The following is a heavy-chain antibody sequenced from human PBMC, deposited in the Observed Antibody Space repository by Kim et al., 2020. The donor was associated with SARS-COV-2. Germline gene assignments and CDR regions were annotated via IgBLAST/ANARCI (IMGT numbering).Heavy chain of an antibody. CDR1: GGSISSSSYY. CDR2: IYYIWST. J-gene: IGHJ5*02. CDR3: ARDCRGVFAVVAATRFDP. V-gene: IGHV4-39*07. Sequence: SETLSLTCTVSGGSISSSSYYWGWIRQPPGKGLEWIGSIYYIWSTYYNPSLKSRVTISVDTSKNQFSLRLSSVTAAVTAVYHCARDCRGVFAVVAATRFDPWRQGTQVNVSS. D-gene: IGHD2-15*01.